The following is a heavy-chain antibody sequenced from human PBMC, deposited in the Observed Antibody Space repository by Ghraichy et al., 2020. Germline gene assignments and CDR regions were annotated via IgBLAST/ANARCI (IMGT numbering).Heavy chain of an antibody. CDR2: IKQDGSEK. D-gene: IGHD3-10*01. V-gene: IGHV3-7*03. J-gene: IGHJ4*02. CDR3: ARGGQLWFGEFPFDY. Sequence: GGSLRLSCAASGFTFSSYWMSWVRQAPGKGLEWVANIKQDGSEKYYVDSVKGRFTISRDNAKNSLYLQMNSLRAEDTAVYYCARGGQLWFGEFPFDYWGQGTLVTVSS. CDR1: GFTFSSYW.